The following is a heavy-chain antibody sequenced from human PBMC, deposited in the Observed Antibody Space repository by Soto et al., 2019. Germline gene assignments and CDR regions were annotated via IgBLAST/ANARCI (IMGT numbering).Heavy chain of an antibody. CDR2: IILPFGVP. V-gene: IGHV1-69*13. D-gene: IGHD4-17*01. J-gene: IGHJ4*02. CDR3: ARGPDYEGYFDY. CDR1: GYTFTSYD. Sequence: SVKVSCKASGYTFTSYDSSWVRQATGQGFENLGGIILPFGVPHYAQKFQGRVTIAADESMTTAYMDLSGLRSEDPAVYYCARGPDYEGYFDYWGQGTLVTVSS.